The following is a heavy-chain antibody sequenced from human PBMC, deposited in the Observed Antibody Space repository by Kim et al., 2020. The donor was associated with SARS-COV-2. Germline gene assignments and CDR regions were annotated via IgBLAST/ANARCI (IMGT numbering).Heavy chain of an antibody. J-gene: IGHJ4*02. CDR2: IKEDGSAQ. CDR1: GFTFSSYW. V-gene: IGHV3-7*03. Sequence: GGSLRLSCAASGFTFSSYWMNWVRQAPGKGLEWVANIKEDGSAQYYVDSVKGRFTISRDNAKNSLYLQMNSRRAEDTAGDYCVRGGSAYWGQGTRVTVSS. D-gene: IGHD6-6*01. CDR3: VRGGSAY.